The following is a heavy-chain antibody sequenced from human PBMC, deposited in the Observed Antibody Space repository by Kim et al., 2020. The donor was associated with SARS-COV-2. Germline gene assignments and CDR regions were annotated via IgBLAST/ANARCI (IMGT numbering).Heavy chain of an antibody. V-gene: IGHV3-7*01. CDR3: ATNLRHGAY. Sequence: GGSLRLSCAVSGFSISRSWMNWVRRAPGKGLEWVATINEDGSAKLYVDSVKGRFTISRDNAKNSLDLQMNSLKVEDAAVYYCATNLRHGAYWGQGPRVTVSS. CDR1: GFSISRSW. J-gene: IGHJ4*02. CDR2: INEDGSAK. D-gene: IGHD3-10*01.